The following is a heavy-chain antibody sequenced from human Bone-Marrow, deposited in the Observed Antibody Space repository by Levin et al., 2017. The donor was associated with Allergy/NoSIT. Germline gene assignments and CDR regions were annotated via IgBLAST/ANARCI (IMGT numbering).Heavy chain of an antibody. D-gene: IGHD3-10*02. V-gene: IGHV3-9*01. Sequence: SLKISCAASGFTFGDYAMHWVRQVPGKGLEWVSGISWNSGSLGYAESVKGRLTISRDNAKNSLYLQMSSLRPEDTALYFCTKDSHYYYVSIDKWYDPWGQGTLVTVSS. CDR2: ISWNSGSL. J-gene: IGHJ5*02. CDR3: TKDSHYYYVSIDKWYDP. CDR1: GFTFGDYA.